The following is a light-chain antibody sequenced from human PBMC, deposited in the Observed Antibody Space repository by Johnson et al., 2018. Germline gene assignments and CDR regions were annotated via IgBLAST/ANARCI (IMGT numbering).Light chain of an antibody. CDR2: ENN. CDR3: GTWDSRLSAGNV. CDR1: SSNIGNNY. J-gene: IGLJ1*01. V-gene: IGLV1-51*02. Sequence: QSVLTQPPSVSAAPGQKVTISCSGSSSNIGNNYVSWYQQLPGTAPKLLIYENNKRPSGIPDRFSGSKSGTSATLGITGLQTGDEADYYCGTWDSRLSAGNVCVTGTTVTVL.